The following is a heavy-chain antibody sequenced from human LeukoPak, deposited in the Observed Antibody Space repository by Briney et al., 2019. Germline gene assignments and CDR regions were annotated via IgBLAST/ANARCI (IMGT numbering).Heavy chain of an antibody. CDR2: IYHSGST. J-gene: IGHJ5*02. CDR3: ARGEVVVVPAAIRFDP. D-gene: IGHD2-2*01. V-gene: IGHV4-38-2*01. CDR1: GYSISSGYY. Sequence: PSETLSLTCAVSGYSISSGYYWGWIRRPPGKGLEGIGSIYHSGSTYYNPSLKSRVTISVDTSKNQFSLKLSSVTAADTAVYYCARGEVVVVPAAIRFDPWGQGTLVTVSS.